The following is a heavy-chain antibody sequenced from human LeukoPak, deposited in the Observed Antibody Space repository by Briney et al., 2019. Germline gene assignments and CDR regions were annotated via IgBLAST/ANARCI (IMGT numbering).Heavy chain of an antibody. Sequence: GGSLRLSCAASGFTFRSYAMSWVRQAPGKGLEWVSVISGSGDSTYYADSVKGRFTISRDNAKNSLYLQMNSLRAEDTAVYYCASLYGSGSYYNVDPWGQGTLVTVSS. J-gene: IGHJ5*02. D-gene: IGHD3-10*01. CDR2: ISGSGDST. CDR1: GFTFRSYA. CDR3: ASLYGSGSYYNVDP. V-gene: IGHV3-23*01.